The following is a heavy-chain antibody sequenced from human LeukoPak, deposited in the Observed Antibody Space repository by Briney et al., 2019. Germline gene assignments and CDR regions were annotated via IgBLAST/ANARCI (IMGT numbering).Heavy chain of an antibody. CDR2: IYYSGST. CDR3: ATQGGREDY. V-gene: IGHV4-59*01. CDR1: GGSISSYY. Sequence: SETLSLTCTVSGGSISSYYWSWIRQPPGKGLEWIGYIYYSGSTNYNPSLKSRVTISVDTSKNQFSLKLSSVPAADTAVYYCATQGGREDYWGQGTLVTVSS. J-gene: IGHJ4*02. D-gene: IGHD3-16*01.